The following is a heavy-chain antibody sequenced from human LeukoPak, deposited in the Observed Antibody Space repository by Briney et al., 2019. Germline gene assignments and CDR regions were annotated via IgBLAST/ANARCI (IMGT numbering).Heavy chain of an antibody. CDR2: ISYDGSNK. V-gene: IGHV3-30*18. CDR1: GFTFSSYG. D-gene: IGHD3-10*01. J-gene: IGHJ4*02. Sequence: GGSLRLSCAASGFTFSSYGMHWVRQAPGKGLEWVAVISYDGSNKYYADSVKGRFTISRDNSKNTLYLQMNSLRAEDTAVYYCAKAGGSIGYYFDYWGQGTLATVSS. CDR3: AKAGGSIGYYFDY.